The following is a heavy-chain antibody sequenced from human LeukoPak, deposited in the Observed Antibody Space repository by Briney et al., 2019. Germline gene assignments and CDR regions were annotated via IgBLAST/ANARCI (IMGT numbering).Heavy chain of an antibody. CDR2: INHSGST. V-gene: IGHV4-34*01. CDR3: ARYFTFDSSGYYYTFDY. J-gene: IGHJ4*02. CDR1: GGSFSAHY. D-gene: IGHD3-22*01. Sequence: SETLSLTCVVSGGSFSAHYWSWIRQPPGMGLEWIGEINHSGSTNYNPSLKSRVTTSVDTSKNQFSLKLSSVNAADTAVYYCARYFTFDSSGYYYTFDYWGQGTLVTVSS.